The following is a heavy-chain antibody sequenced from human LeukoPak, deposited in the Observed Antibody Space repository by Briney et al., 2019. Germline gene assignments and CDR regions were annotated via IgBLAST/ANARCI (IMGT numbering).Heavy chain of an antibody. CDR1: GGTFSSYA. CDR2: IIPIFGTA. J-gene: IGHJ6*03. V-gene: IGHV1-69*05. D-gene: IGHD3-3*01. Sequence: GASVKVSCKASGGTFSSYAISWVRQAPGQGLEWMGGIIPIFGTANYAQKFQGRVTITTDESTSTAYMELSSLRSEDTAVYYCARGDFWSGYYTLGYYYYYMDVWGKGTTVTVSS. CDR3: ARGDFWSGYYTLGYYYYYMDV.